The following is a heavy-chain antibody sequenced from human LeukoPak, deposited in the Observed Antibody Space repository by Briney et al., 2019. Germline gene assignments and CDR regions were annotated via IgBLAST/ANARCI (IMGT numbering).Heavy chain of an antibody. CDR3: ATGAPASSSDY. J-gene: IGHJ4*02. CDR2: LSGSGGSA. V-gene: IGHV3-23*01. D-gene: IGHD6-6*01. Sequence: RGSLRLSCAASGFTFTSYAMTWVRQAPGTGLEWVSALSGSGGSAYYADSVKGRFPISRDNSKITLFLQMNSLRVEHTAVYYCATGAPASSSDYWGQGTLVTVSS. CDR1: GFTFTSYA.